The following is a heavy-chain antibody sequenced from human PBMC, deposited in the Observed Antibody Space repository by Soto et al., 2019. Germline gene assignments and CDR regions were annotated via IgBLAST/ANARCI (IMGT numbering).Heavy chain of an antibody. CDR1: GYTFTSYY. D-gene: IGHD3-3*01. V-gene: IGHV1-46*01. Sequence: GASVKVSCKASGYTFTSYYMHWVRQAPGQGLEWMGIINPSGGSTSYAQKFQGRVTMTRDTSTSTVYMELSSLRSEDAAVYYCARDTIFGVVTGNWFDPWGQGTLVTVSS. CDR2: INPSGGST. J-gene: IGHJ5*02. CDR3: ARDTIFGVVTGNWFDP.